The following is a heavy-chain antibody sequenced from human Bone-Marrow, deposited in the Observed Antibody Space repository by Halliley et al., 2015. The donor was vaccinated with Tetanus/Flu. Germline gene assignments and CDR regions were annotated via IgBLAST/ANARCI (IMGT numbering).Heavy chain of an antibody. CDR3: ARHGAVYSDILTGPWGAPHFDY. V-gene: IGHV4-59*08. CDR2: IYDRGSS. CDR1: SGSISGHY. J-gene: IGHJ4*02. Sequence: TLSLTCTVSSGSISGHYWSWIRRPPGKGLEWIGNIYDRGSSDYNPSLKSRLTISMNTSKKQFSLNLTSVTAADTAVYYCARHGAVYSDILTGPWGAPHFDYWGQGTLVAVSS. D-gene: IGHD3-9*01.